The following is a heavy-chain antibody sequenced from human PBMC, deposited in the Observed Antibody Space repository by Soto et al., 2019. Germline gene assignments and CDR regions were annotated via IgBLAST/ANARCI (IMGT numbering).Heavy chain of an antibody. D-gene: IGHD2-21*02. V-gene: IGHV3-23*01. CDR3: AKTGPIAYCGGDCYSFFGFAFDI. J-gene: IGHJ3*02. CDR2: ISGSGGST. Sequence: EVQLLESGGGLVQPGGSLTLSCAASGFTFSSYAMSWVRQAPGKGLEWVSPISGSGGSTYYADSVKGRFTISRDNSKNTLYLQMNSLRAEDMAVYYCAKTGPIAYCGGDCYSFFGFAFDIWGQGTMVTVSS. CDR1: GFTFSSYA.